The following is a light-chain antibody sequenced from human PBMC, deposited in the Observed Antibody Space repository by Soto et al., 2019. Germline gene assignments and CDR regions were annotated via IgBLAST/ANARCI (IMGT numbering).Light chain of an antibody. J-gene: IGKJ1*01. CDR3: QQYGSSSWT. Sequence: EIVLTQSPGTLSLSPGERATLSCRASQSVSSSYLAWYQQKPGQAHRLLIYGTSSRATAIPDRFSGSGSGTDFTLTISRLEPDDFAVYYCQQYGSSSWTFGQGTKVEIK. CDR1: QSVSSSY. CDR2: GTS. V-gene: IGKV3-20*01.